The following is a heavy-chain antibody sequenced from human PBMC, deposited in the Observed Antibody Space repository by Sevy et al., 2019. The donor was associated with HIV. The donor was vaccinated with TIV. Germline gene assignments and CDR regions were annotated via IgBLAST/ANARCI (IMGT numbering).Heavy chain of an antibody. CDR1: GFTFSRYG. CDR2: ISYEGSNK. V-gene: IGHV3-30*18. J-gene: IGHJ6*02. Sequence: GGSLRLSCAASGFTFSRYGMHWVRQAPGKGLEWVAAISYEGSNKYYADLVKGRFTISRDNSKNNLYLQMNSLRAVDTAVYYCAKDLKGYDSSGPYHYYDYGIDVWGQGTTVTVSS. CDR3: AKDLKGYDSSGPYHYYDYGIDV. D-gene: IGHD3-22*01.